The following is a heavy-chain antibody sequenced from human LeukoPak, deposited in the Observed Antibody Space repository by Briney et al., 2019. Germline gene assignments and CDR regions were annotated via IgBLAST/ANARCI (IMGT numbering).Heavy chain of an antibody. CDR3: ARDAGTVTTPFDY. D-gene: IGHD4-17*01. CDR2: IYHTGST. V-gene: IGHV4-38-2*02. Sequence: SETLSLTCAVSGYSISSGYYWGWIRQPPGKGLEWIGSIYHTGSTYYNPSLKSRFTISVDTSKNQFSLNLSSVTAADTAVYYCARDAGTVTTPFDYWGQGTLVTVSS. J-gene: IGHJ4*02. CDR1: GYSISSGYY.